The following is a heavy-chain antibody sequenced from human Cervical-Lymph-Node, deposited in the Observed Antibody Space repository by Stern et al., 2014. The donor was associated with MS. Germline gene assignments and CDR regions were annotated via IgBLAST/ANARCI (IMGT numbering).Heavy chain of an antibody. D-gene: IGHD1-26*01. Sequence: VQLVESGPGLVKPSQTLSLTCTVSGGSISSSGYYWSWIRQPADKGLEWIGRIHDSGSTYYNPSLKRRVTISMDTAQNQFSLHLPSVTAADTAVYYCATTRWDLFTWNWFDPWGQGTLVTVSS. CDR3: ATTRWDLFTWNWFDP. J-gene: IGHJ5*02. CDR1: GGSISSSGYY. V-gene: IGHV4-61*02. CDR2: IHDSGST.